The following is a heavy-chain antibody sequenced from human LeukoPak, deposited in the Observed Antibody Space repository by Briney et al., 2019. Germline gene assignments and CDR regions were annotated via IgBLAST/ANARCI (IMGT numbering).Heavy chain of an antibody. CDR1: GGPISSYY. Sequence: SETLSLTCTVSGGPISSYYWSWIRQPPGKGLEWIGYIYYSGSTNYNPSLKSRVTISVDTSKNQFSLKLSSVTAADTAVYYCARGTRRWELNYWGQGTLVTVSS. V-gene: IGHV4-59*12. J-gene: IGHJ4*02. CDR3: ARGTRRWELNY. CDR2: IYYSGST. D-gene: IGHD1-26*01.